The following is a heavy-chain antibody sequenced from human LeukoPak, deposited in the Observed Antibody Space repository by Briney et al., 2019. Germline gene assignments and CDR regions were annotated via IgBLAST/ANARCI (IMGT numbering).Heavy chain of an antibody. CDR3: ARDARSDPYDFWSGYHDAFDI. CDR1: GGSISSSSYY. D-gene: IGHD3-3*01. V-gene: IGHV4-39*07. J-gene: IGHJ3*02. CDR2: IYYSGST. Sequence: SETLSLTCTVSGGSISSSSYYWGWIRQPPGKGLEWIGSIYYSGSTYYNPSLKSRVTISVDTSKNQFSLKLSSVTAADTAVYYCARDARSDPYDFWSGYHDAFDIWGQGTMVTVSS.